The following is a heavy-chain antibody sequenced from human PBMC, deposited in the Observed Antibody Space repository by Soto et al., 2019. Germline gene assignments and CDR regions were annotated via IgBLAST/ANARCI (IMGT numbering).Heavy chain of an antibody. V-gene: IGHV3-30-3*01. CDR1: GFTFSDYS. CDR2: ISYDGNNK. CDR3: ARDGSPYGEPHDAFDI. D-gene: IGHD4-17*01. Sequence: GGSLRLSCAASGFTFSDYSLHWVRQAPGKGLQWVALISYDGNNKDFADSVNGRFSISRDNSRNTLYLQLNSLRLEDTAMYYCARDGSPYGEPHDAFDIWGQGTLVTVSS. J-gene: IGHJ3*02.